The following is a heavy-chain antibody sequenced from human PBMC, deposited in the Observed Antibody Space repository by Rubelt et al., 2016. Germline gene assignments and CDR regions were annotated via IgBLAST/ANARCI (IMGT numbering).Heavy chain of an antibody. D-gene: IGHD6-13*01. CDR3: ARDIRIAAAGNAFDI. V-gene: IGHV4-39*07. Sequence: QVQLQESGPGLVKPSETLSLTCTVSGGSISSSSYSWGWIRQPPGKGLECIGSIYYSGSTYYNPSLSSCVTISVDTSKNQFSLRLSSVTAADTDVYYCARDIRIAAAGNAFDIWGQGTMVTVSS. CDR2: IYYSGST. CDR1: GGSISSSSYS. J-gene: IGHJ3*02.